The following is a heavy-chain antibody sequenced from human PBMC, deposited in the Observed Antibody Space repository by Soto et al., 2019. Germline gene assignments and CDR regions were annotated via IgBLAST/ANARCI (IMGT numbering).Heavy chain of an antibody. V-gene: IGHV4-34*01. CDR1: GGSFSGYY. J-gene: IGHJ6*02. D-gene: IGHD2-2*01. CDR2: INHSGST. Sequence: SETLSLTCAVYGGSFSGYYWSWIRQPPGKGLEWIGEINHSGSTNYNPSLKSRVTISVDTSKNQFSLKLSSVTAADTAVYYCARGKDYCSSTSCKIRRYYYGMDVWGQGTTVTVSS. CDR3: ARGKDYCSSTSCKIRRYYYGMDV.